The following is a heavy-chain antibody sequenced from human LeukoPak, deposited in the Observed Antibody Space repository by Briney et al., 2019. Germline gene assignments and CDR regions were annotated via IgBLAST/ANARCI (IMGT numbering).Heavy chain of an antibody. Sequence: GGSLRLSCVASGFTFDDYAMHWVRQAPGKGLEWVSGISWNSGSIGYADSVKGRFTISRDNAKNSLYLQMNSLRAEDTALYYCAKDRIAVADGEVFDYWGQGTLVTVSS. CDR1: GFTFDDYA. D-gene: IGHD6-19*01. J-gene: IGHJ4*02. CDR3: AKDRIAVADGEVFDY. V-gene: IGHV3-9*01. CDR2: ISWNSGSI.